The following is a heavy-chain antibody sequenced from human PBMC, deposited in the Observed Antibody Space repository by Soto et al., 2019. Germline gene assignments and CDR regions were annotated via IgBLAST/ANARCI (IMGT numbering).Heavy chain of an antibody. CDR3: ARDWDYYYGMDV. CDR2: IIPIFGTA. V-gene: IGHV1-69*13. Sequence: ASVKVSCKASGGTFSSYAISWVRQAPGQGLEWMGGIIPIFGTANYAQKFQGRVTITADESTSTAYMELSSLRSEDTAVYYCARDWDYYYGMDVWGQGTTGTVS. CDR1: GGTFSSYA. D-gene: IGHD3-16*01. J-gene: IGHJ6*02.